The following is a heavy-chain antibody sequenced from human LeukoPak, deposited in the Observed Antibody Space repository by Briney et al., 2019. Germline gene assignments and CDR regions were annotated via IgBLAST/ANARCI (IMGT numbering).Heavy chain of an antibody. Sequence: ASVKVSCKASGYTLTSYGISWVRQAPGQGLEWMGLISAYNGNTSYAQKLQGRVTMTTDTSTSIAYMELSSLRSEDTAVYYCARAWCSYSSNPPYYYYYYMDVWGKGTTVTISS. D-gene: IGHD6-13*01. CDR3: ARAWCSYSSNPPYYYYYYMDV. J-gene: IGHJ6*03. CDR2: ISAYNGNT. CDR1: GYTLTSYG. V-gene: IGHV1-18*01.